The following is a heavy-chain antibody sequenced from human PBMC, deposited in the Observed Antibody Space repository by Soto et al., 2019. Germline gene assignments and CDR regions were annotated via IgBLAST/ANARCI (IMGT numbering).Heavy chain of an antibody. CDR3: ARWGFTGGLGYYFDY. V-gene: IGHV3-33*01. CDR2: IWYDGSNK. CDR1: GFTFSSYG. D-gene: IGHD1-26*01. J-gene: IGHJ4*02. Sequence: QVQLVESGGGVVQPGRSLRLSCAASGFTFSSYGMHWVRQAPGKGLEWVAVIWYDGSNKYYADSVKGRFTISRDNSKNTLYLQMNSLRAEDTAVYYWARWGFTGGLGYYFDYWGQGTLVTVSS.